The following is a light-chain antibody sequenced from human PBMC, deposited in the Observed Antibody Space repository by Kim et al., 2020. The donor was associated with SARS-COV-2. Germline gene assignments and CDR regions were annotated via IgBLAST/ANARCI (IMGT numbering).Light chain of an antibody. CDR2: WAS. Sequence: DIVMTQSPDSLAVSLGERATINCKSSQSVLYSSNNKNYLAWYQQKPGQPPKLLIYWASTQESGVPDRFSGSGSGTDFTLTISSLQAEDVAVYYCQQYYSTPTFGGGTKVDIK. V-gene: IGKV4-1*01. CDR1: QSVLYSSNNKNY. J-gene: IGKJ4*01. CDR3: QQYYSTPT.